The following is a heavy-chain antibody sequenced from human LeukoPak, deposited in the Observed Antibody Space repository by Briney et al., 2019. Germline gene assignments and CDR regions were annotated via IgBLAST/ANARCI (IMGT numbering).Heavy chain of an antibody. Sequence: SETLSLTRAVYGGSFSDYFWSWIRQPPGKGLEWIGEISHSGSTTYNPSLKSRVTISEDTSKNQISLKLSSVTAADTAVYYCARDSLDCSGTSCYFSWFDPWGQGTLVTVSS. CDR2: ISHSGST. CDR3: ARDSLDCSGTSCYFSWFDP. D-gene: IGHD2-2*01. V-gene: IGHV4-34*01. J-gene: IGHJ5*02. CDR1: GGSFSDYF.